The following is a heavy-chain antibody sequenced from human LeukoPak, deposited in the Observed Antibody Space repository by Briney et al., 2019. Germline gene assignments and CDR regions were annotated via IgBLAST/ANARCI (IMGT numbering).Heavy chain of an antibody. CDR3: AKETMVTGGFDY. V-gene: IGHV3-30*02. D-gene: IGHD5-18*01. CDR1: GFTFSSYG. CDR2: IRYDGSNK. J-gene: IGHJ4*02. Sequence: GGSLRLSCAASGFTFSSYGMHWVRQAPGKGLEWVAFIRYDGSNKYYADSVKGRFTISRDNSKNTLYLQMNSLRAEDTALYYCAKETMVTGGFDYWGQGTLVTVSS.